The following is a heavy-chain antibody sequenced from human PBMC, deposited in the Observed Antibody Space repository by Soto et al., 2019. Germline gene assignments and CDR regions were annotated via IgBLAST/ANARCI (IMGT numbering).Heavy chain of an antibody. D-gene: IGHD2-15*01. CDR2: IYISGST. J-gene: IGHJ6*02. Sequence: SETLSLTCTVSGDSVSSYYWSWIRQPAGRGLEWIGRIYISGSTDYNSSLKGRVSMSVDRSKNQFSLKLTSVTAADTAVYYCVRDCSGGGCYSDYGMDVWGQGTTVTVSS. CDR3: VRDCSGGGCYSDYGMDV. V-gene: IGHV4-4*07. CDR1: GDSVSSYY.